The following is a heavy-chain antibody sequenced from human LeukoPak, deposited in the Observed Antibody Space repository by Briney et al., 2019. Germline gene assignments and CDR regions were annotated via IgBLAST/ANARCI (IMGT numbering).Heavy chain of an antibody. CDR1: GGTFSSYA. CDR2: IIPIFGTA. V-gene: IGHV1-69*06. Sequence: GASVKVSCKASGGTFSSYAISWVRQAPGQGLEWMGGIIPIFGTANYAQKFQGRVTITADKSTSTAYMELSSLRSEDTAVYYCARGEWSSSPFDYWGQGTLVTVSS. J-gene: IGHJ4*02. D-gene: IGHD6-6*01. CDR3: ARGEWSSSPFDY.